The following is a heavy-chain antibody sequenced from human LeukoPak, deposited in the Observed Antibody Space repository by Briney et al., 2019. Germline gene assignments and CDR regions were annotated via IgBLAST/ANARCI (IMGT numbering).Heavy chain of an antibody. J-gene: IGHJ6*03. Sequence: GGSLRLSCAASGFTFSGYNMRWIRQAPGKGLEWVSSISRSGSTKYYADSVKGRFTISRDNAKNSLFLQMNSLRAEDTAVYYCTTRYTAMVTGSYYYYYMDVWGKGTTVTVSS. CDR1: GFTFSGYN. D-gene: IGHD5-18*01. CDR3: TTRYTAMVTGSYYYYYMDV. V-gene: IGHV3-11*01. CDR2: ISRSGSTK.